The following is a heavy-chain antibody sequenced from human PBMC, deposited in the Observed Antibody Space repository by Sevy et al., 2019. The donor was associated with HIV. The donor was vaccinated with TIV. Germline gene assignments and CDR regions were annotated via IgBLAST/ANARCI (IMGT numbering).Heavy chain of an antibody. CDR3: ASDSHAATRGYSFGF. CDR2: IYYSGST. V-gene: IGHV4-30-4*01. CDR1: GGSISSDGYY. Sequence: SETLSLTCSVSGGSISSDGYYWSWIRQPPGKGLEWIGYIYYSGSTYYNPSLKSRVTISLDTSKNQFSLKLSSVTAADTAVYYCASDSHAATRGYSFGFWGQGTLVTVSS. J-gene: IGHJ4*02. D-gene: IGHD5-18*01.